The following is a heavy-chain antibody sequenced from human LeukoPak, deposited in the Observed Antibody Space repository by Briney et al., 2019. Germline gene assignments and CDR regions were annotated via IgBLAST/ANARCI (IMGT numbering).Heavy chain of an antibody. CDR2: INPDGTTT. D-gene: IGHD1-26*01. V-gene: IGHV3-74*01. CDR1: GFTFSSDW. Sequence: GGSLRLFCEASGFTFSSDWMHWVRQAPGQGLLWVSRINPDGTTTYYADSVKGRFSISRDNAKNTLYLQMNSLRAEDTAVYYCTRGVSGSYWNFDYWGQGTLVTVSS. CDR3: TRGVSGSYWNFDY. J-gene: IGHJ4*02.